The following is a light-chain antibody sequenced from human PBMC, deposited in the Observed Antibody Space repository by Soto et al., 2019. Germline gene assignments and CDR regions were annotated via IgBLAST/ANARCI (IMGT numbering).Light chain of an antibody. CDR2: GAS. J-gene: IGKJ1*01. V-gene: IGKV3-20*01. CDR1: QSVTNNY. Sequence: EIVLTQSPATLSLSPGDRATLSCGASQSVTNNYLAWYQQKPGQAPRLLIYGASSRATGIPDRFSGSGSGTDFTLTISRLEPEDFAVYYCQQYETFGQGTKVDIK. CDR3: QQYET.